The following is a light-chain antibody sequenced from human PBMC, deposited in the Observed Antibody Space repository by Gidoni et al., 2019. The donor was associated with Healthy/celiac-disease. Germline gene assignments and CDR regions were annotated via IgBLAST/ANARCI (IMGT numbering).Light chain of an antibody. CDR3: MQALQTFT. V-gene: IGKV2-28*01. Sequence: DSVMTQSPLAMPVTPGEPAYISCRSSQSLLHSNGYNDLDWYLQKPGQSPQLLIYLGSNRASGVPDRFSGSGSGTDFTLTISRVAAADVRVYSCMQALQTFTFGGETKVEIQ. CDR1: QSLLHSNGYND. CDR2: LGS. J-gene: IGKJ4*01.